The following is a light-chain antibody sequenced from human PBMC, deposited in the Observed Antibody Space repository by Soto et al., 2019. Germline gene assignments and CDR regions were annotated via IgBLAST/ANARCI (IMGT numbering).Light chain of an antibody. V-gene: IGLV2-14*01. CDR1: SSDVGDYNY. Sequence: QSALTQPASVSGSPGQSITISCTGTSSDVGDYNYVSWYQQHPGKAPKLMIYDVSSRPSGVSNRFSGSKSGNTASLTISGLQVEDEADYYCSSFTSSVTYVFGTGTKVTVL. J-gene: IGLJ1*01. CDR2: DVS. CDR3: SSFTSSVTYV.